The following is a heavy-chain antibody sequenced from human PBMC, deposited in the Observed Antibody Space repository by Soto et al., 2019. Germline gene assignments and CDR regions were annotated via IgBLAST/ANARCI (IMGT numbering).Heavy chain of an antibody. J-gene: IGHJ4*02. CDR3: TRVLRGDYWPDH. V-gene: IGHV4-61*01. D-gene: IGHD2-21*02. Sequence: PSETLSLTCTVSGGSVSSINYYWSWIRQPPGKGLEWIGYIYYTGNTNYNPSLKSRVTISVDTFKIQFSLRLSSLTPADTAVYYCTRVLRGDYWPDHWGQGTLVTVSS. CDR1: GGSVSSINYY. CDR2: IYYTGNT.